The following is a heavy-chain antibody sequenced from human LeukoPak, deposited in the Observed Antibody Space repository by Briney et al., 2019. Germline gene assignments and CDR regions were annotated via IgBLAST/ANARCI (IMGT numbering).Heavy chain of an antibody. CDR3: ARIRSRCLEPSTNWFDP. Sequence: SETLSLTCAVYGGSFSGYYWSWIRQPPGKGLEWIGEINHSGSTNYNPSLKSQVTISVDTSKNQFSLKLSSVTAADTAVYYCARIRSRCLEPSTNWFDPWGQGTLVTVSS. V-gene: IGHV4-34*01. CDR1: GGSFSGYY. J-gene: IGHJ5*02. D-gene: IGHD3-3*01. CDR2: INHSGST.